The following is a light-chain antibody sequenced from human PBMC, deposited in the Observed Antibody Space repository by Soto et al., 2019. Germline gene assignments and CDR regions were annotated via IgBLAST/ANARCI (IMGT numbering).Light chain of an antibody. CDR2: DAS. CDR3: QQYYSYPVT. V-gene: IGKV1-5*01. J-gene: IGKJ5*01. Sequence: DIQMTQSPSTLSASVGDRVTITCRASQSISTWLAWYQQIPGKAPTLLIYDASSLQSGVPSRFSGYGSGTDVTLTIRSLQPDDFATYYCQQYYSYPVTFGQGTRLAIK. CDR1: QSISTW.